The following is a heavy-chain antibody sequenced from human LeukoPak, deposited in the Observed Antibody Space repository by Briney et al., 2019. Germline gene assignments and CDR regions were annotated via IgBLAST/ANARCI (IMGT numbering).Heavy chain of an antibody. D-gene: IGHD1-26*01. J-gene: IGHJ3*02. Sequence: ASVKVSCKASGYTFTSYAMHWVRQAPGQRLEWMGWINAGNGNTKYSQKFQGRVTITRDTSTSTVYMELSSLRSEDTAVYYCTRRGHSGTYRQGSVAFDIWGQGTMVTVSS. CDR1: GYTFTSYA. CDR3: TRRGHSGTYRQGSVAFDI. V-gene: IGHV1-3*01. CDR2: INAGNGNT.